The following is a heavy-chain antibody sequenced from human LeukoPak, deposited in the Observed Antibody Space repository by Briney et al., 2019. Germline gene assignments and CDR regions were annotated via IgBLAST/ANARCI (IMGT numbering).Heavy chain of an antibody. CDR1: GFTFSSYA. CDR3: AKGMWLDYKEPIHYFDY. V-gene: IGHV3-23*01. CDR2: ISGSGGST. Sequence: GGSLRLSCAASGFTFSSYAMSWFRQAPGKGLEWVSAISGSGGSTYYADSVKGRFTISRDNSKNTLYLQMNSLRAEDTAVYYCAKGMWLDYKEPIHYFDYRGQGTLVTVSS. D-gene: IGHD4-11*01. J-gene: IGHJ4*02.